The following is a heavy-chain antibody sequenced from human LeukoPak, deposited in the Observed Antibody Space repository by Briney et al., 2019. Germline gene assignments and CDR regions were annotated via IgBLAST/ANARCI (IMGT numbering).Heavy chain of an antibody. CDR1: GGSICSYY. Sequence: SETLSLTCTVSGGSICSYYWSWIRQPPGKGLEWIGYIYYSGSTNYNPSLKSRVTISVDTSKNQFSLKLSSVTAADTAVYYCATLGNYYYDSSGTGDYWGQGTLVTVSS. CDR2: IYYSGST. CDR3: ATLGNYYYDSSGTGDY. D-gene: IGHD3-22*01. J-gene: IGHJ4*02. V-gene: IGHV4-59*01.